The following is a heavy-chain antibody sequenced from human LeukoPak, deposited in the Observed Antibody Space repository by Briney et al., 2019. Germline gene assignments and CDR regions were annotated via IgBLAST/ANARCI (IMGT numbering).Heavy chain of an antibody. V-gene: IGHV3-23*01. CDR3: AKRPIGSSGYYGMQGFDY. D-gene: IGHD3-22*01. CDR1: GFTFSSYA. Sequence: GGSLRLSCAASGFTFSSYAMSWVRQAPGKGLEWVSAISGSGGSTYYADSVKGRSTISRDNSKNTLYLQMNSLRAEDTAVYYCAKRPIGSSGYYGMQGFDYWGQGTLVTVSS. J-gene: IGHJ4*02. CDR2: ISGSGGST.